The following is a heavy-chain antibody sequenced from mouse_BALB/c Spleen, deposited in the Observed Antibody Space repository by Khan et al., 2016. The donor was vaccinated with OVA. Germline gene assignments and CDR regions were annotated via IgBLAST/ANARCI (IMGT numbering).Heavy chain of an antibody. J-gene: IGHJ3*01. CDR3: ASHLTGSFAY. D-gene: IGHD4-1*01. CDR2: ISSGGDYT. CDR1: GFTFSSYG. Sequence: EVELVESGGDLVKPGGSLKLSCAASGFTFSSYGMSWVRQTPDKRLEWVATISSGGDYTYYPDSVKGRFTISRDNATNTLYLQMSSLKSEDTAMYYCASHLTGSFAYWGQGTLVTVSA. V-gene: IGHV5-6*01.